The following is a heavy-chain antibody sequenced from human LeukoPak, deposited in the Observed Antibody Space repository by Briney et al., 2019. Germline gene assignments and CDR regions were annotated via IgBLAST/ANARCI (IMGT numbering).Heavy chain of an antibody. CDR1: GYTFTGYY. CDR3: AREVAAAVNWFDP. D-gene: IGHD6-13*01. V-gene: IGHV1-2*02. Sequence: ASVKVSCKASGYTFTGYYMHWVRQAPGQGLEWMGWINPNSGGTNYAQKFQGRVTMTRDTSISTAYIELSRLRSDDTAVYYCAREVAAAVNWFDPWGQGTLVTASS. CDR2: INPNSGGT. J-gene: IGHJ5*02.